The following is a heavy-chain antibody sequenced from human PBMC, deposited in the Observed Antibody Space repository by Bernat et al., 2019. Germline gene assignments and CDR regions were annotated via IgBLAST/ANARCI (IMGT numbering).Heavy chain of an antibody. CDR3: ARETYYYGSGSSGWFDP. Sequence: GQLGEGGGGGVQPGRSLRRSGAASGFTFSSYAMHWVRQAPGKGLEWVAVISYDGSNKYYADSVKGRFTISRDNSKNTLYLQMNSLRAEDTAVYYCARETYYYGSGSSGWFDPWGQGTLVTVSS. V-gene: IGHV3-30*01. CDR2: ISYDGSNK. D-gene: IGHD3-10*01. CDR1: GFTFSSYA. J-gene: IGHJ5*02.